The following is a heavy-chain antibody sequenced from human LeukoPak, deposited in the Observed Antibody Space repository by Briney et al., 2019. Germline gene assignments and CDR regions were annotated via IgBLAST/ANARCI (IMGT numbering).Heavy chain of an antibody. CDR2: IYPSGGST. V-gene: IGHV1-46*01. CDR3: ARDRVGRAATPEYYFDY. D-gene: IGHD2-15*01. J-gene: IGHJ4*02. Sequence: ASVKVSCKASGYTFTSYYMHWVRQAPGQGLEWMGIIYPSGGSTIYAQKFQGRVTMTRDTPTSTVYMELSSLRSEDTAVYYCARDRVGRAATPEYYFDYWGQGTLVTVSS. CDR1: GYTFTSYY.